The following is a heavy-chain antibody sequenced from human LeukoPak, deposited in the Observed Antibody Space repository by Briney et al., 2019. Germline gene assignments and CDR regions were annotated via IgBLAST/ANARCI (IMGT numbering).Heavy chain of an antibody. CDR3: ARDHGGYSYGGYRMDV. V-gene: IGHV3-66*01. D-gene: IGHD5-18*01. Sequence: GGSLRLSCAASGFTVSSNYMSWVRQAPGKGLEWVSVIYSGGSTYYADSVKGRFTISRDNSKNTLYLQMNSLRAEDTAVYYCARDHGGYSYGGYRMDVWGQGTTVTVSS. CDR1: GFTVSSNY. CDR2: IYSGGST. J-gene: IGHJ6*02.